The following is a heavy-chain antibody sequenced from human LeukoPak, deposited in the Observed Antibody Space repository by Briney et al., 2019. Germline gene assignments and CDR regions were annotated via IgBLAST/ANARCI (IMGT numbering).Heavy chain of an antibody. CDR2: ISYDGSNK. CDR3: ARSRYYDSSGYGT. CDR1: GFTFSSYA. D-gene: IGHD3-22*01. Sequence: PGGSLRLSCAASGFTFSSYAMHWVRQAPGKGLEWVAVISYDGSNKYYADSVKGRFTISRDNSKNTLYLQMNSLRAEDTAVYYCARSRYYDSSGYGTWGQGTLVTVSS. J-gene: IGHJ5*02. V-gene: IGHV3-30*14.